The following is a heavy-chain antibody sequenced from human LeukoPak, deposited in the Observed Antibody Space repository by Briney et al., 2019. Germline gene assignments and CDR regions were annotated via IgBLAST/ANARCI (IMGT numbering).Heavy chain of an antibody. J-gene: IGHJ4*02. CDR1: GYTFTGYY. CDR3: ARISEWEPVDY. Sequence: ASVKVSCKASGYTFTGYYMHWVRQAPGQGFEWMGWINPNNGGTNYAQKFQGRVTMTRDTSISTAYMELSRLRSDDTAVYYCARISEWEPVDYWGQGTLVTVSS. V-gene: IGHV1-2*02. CDR2: INPNNGGT. D-gene: IGHD1-26*01.